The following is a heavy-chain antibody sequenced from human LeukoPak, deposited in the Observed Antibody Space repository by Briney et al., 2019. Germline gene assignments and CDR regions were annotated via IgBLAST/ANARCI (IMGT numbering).Heavy chain of an antibody. CDR1: GLTSSSYA. J-gene: IGHJ3*02. CDR2: ISGSGGST. D-gene: IGHD6-19*01. Sequence: GGSLRLSCEVSGLTSSSYAMSWVRQAPGKGLEWVSGISGSGGSTYYADSVKGRFTISRDNSRNTLYLQVNCLRAEDTAVYYRAKSVGRAVAGTSAFDIWGQGTMVIVSS. CDR3: AKSVGRAVAGTSAFDI. V-gene: IGHV3-23*01.